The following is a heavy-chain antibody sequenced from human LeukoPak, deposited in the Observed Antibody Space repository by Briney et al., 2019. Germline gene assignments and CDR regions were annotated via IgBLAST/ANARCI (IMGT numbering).Heavy chain of an antibody. Sequence: GASVKVSCKASGYTFTSYAMHWVRQAPGQRLEWMGWINAGNGNTKYSQKFQGRVTITRDTSASTAYMELSSLRSEDTAVYYCARAASRLDDAFDIWGQGTMVTVSS. D-gene: IGHD1-1*01. CDR1: GYTFTSYA. J-gene: IGHJ3*02. CDR3: ARAASRLDDAFDI. CDR2: INAGNGNT. V-gene: IGHV1-3*01.